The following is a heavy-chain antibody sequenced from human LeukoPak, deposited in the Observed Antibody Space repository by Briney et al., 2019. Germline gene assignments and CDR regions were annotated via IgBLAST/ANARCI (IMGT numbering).Heavy chain of an antibody. CDR1: GDSVSSNSVA. Sequence: PSQTLSLSCAISGDSVSSNSVAWNWIRQSPSRGLEWLGRAYSRSRGGRDYAISVRSRITIDTDTSRNRFSLQLSSVTPEDTAVYYCARGTNSTFDVWGQGTMVTVSS. V-gene: IGHV6-1*01. CDR2: AYSRSRGGR. D-gene: IGHD1-7*01. CDR3: ARGTNSTFDV. J-gene: IGHJ3*01.